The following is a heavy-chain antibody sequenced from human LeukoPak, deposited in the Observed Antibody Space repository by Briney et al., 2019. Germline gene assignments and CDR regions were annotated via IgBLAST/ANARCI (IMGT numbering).Heavy chain of an antibody. J-gene: IGHJ2*01. V-gene: IGHV4-34*01. CDR2: VNHGGGA. Sequence: SETLSLTCAVYGGSFSGYYWSWIRQPPGKGLEWLGEVNHGGGANYNPSLKSRVTMSVDTSKNHFSLELSSVTAADTAIYYCARANAVTTVLFDLWGRGTLVTVSS. D-gene: IGHD4-17*01. CDR1: GGSFSGYY. CDR3: ARANAVTTVLFDL.